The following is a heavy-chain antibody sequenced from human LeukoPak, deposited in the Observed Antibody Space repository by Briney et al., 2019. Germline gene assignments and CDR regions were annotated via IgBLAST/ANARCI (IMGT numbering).Heavy chain of an antibody. Sequence: GGSLRLSCAASGFTFSSYAMHWVRQAPGKGLEWVAVISYDGSNKYYADSVKGRFTISRDNSKNTLYLQMNSLRAEDTAVYYCARDGLAVLIEFDLWGQGTLVTVSS. D-gene: IGHD2-15*01. CDR2: ISYDGSNK. CDR3: ARDGLAVLIEFDL. J-gene: IGHJ5*02. V-gene: IGHV3-30-3*01. CDR1: GFTFSSYA.